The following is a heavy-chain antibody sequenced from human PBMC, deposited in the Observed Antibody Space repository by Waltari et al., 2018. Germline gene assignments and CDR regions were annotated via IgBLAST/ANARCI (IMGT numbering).Heavy chain of an antibody. Sequence: SYGMHWVRQAPGKGLEWVAVIWYDGSNQYYADSVKGRFTISRDNSKNTLYLQMNSLRAEDTAVYYCASGYSYGYEGVFDIWGQGTMVTVSS. CDR2: IWYDGSNQ. V-gene: IGHV3-33*01. D-gene: IGHD5-18*01. CDR1: SYG. CDR3: ASGYSYGYEGVFDI. J-gene: IGHJ3*02.